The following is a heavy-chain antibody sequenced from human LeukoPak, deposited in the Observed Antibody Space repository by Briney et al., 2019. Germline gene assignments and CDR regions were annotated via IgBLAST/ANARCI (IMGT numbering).Heavy chain of an antibody. V-gene: IGHV3-74*01. Sequence: GGSLRLSCAASGFTFSSYWMHWVRQAPGKGLVWVSRINSDGSGTTYADSVKSRFTISRDNAKNTLYLQMSSLRVEDTAVYYCANGYTSTYYNALDIRGQGTWSPSLQ. D-gene: IGHD3-16*01. CDR2: INSDGSGT. CDR1: GFTFSSYW. J-gene: IGHJ3*02. CDR3: ANGYTSTYYNALDI.